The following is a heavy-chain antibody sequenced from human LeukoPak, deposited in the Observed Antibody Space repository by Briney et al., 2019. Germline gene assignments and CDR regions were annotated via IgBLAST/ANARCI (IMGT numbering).Heavy chain of an antibody. Sequence: ASMKVSCKASGYTFTSYYMHWVRQAPGQGLEWMGIINPSGGSTSYAQKFQGRVTMTRDTSTSTVYMELSSLRSEDTAVYYCARVLLWFGGNRGAFDIWGQGTMVTVSS. CDR1: GYTFTSYY. J-gene: IGHJ3*02. CDR3: ARVLLWFGGNRGAFDI. D-gene: IGHD3-10*01. V-gene: IGHV1-46*01. CDR2: INPSGGST.